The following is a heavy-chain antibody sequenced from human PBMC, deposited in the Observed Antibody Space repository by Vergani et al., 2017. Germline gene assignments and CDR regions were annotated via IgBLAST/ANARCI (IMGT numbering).Heavy chain of an antibody. D-gene: IGHD1-26*01. CDR3: ARGLIYSGSYYYYYMDV. J-gene: IGHJ6*03. CDR1: GGSFSGYY. Sequence: QVQLQQWGAGLLKPSETLSLTCAVYGGSFSGYYWSWIRQPPGKGLEWIVEINHSGSTKYNPSLKSRVTISVDTSKNQFSLKLSSVTAADTAVYYCARGLIYSGSYYYYYMDVWGKGTTVTVSS. V-gene: IGHV4-34*01. CDR2: INHSGST.